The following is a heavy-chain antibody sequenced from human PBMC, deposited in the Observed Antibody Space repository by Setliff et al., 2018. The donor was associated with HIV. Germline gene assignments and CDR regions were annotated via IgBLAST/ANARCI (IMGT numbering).Heavy chain of an antibody. CDR3: ASSRPPDDSSGYLDH. J-gene: IGHJ4*01. CDR2: IKKDGSDK. D-gene: IGHD3-22*01. V-gene: IGHV3-7*03. CDR1: GFSFKSAW. Sequence: GGSLRLSCAASGFSFKSAWMTWVRQAPGKGLEWVANIKKDGSDKFYVDSVKGRFAISRDNAKNSLNLEMNSLRAEDTAIYYCASSRPPDDSSGYLDHWGQGTLVTVSS.